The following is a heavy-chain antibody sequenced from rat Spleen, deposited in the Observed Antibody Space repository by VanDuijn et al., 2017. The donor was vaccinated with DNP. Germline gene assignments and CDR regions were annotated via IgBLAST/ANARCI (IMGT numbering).Heavy chain of an antibody. CDR2: ISYDGGSA. V-gene: IGHV5-17*01. D-gene: IGHD1-4*01. CDR3: ERHGPGYNYFDY. CDR1: GFTFSDYA. Sequence: EVQLVESGGGLVQPGRSLKLSCAASGFTFSDYAMAWVRQAPTKGLEWVTYISYDGGSAYYGDSVKGRFTISRDNAKSTLYLQMNSLRSEDMATYYGERHGPGYNYFDYWGQGVMVTVSS. J-gene: IGHJ2*01.